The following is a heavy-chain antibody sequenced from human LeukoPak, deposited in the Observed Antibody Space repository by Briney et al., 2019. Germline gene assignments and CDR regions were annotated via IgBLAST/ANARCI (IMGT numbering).Heavy chain of an antibody. D-gene: IGHD4-17*01. CDR2: IYYSGST. Sequence: SETLSLTCTVSGGSISSSSYYWGWIRQPPGKGLEWIGSIYYSGSTYYNPSLKSPVTIFVDTSKNQFSLKVTSVTAADTAVYFCARLENGDYRFDYWGQGTLATVSS. J-gene: IGHJ4*02. CDR1: GGSISSSSYY. CDR3: ARLENGDYRFDY. V-gene: IGHV4-39*01.